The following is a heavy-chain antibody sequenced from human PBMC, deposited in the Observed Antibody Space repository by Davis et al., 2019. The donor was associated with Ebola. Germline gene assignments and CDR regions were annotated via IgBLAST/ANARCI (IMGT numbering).Heavy chain of an antibody. J-gene: IGHJ6*02. CDR3: ARDLGSSSSLYYYGMDV. CDR2: IIPIFGTA. V-gene: IGHV1-69*06. CDR1: GYTFTSYG. D-gene: IGHD6-6*01. Sequence: AASVKVSCKASGYTFTSYGISWVRQAPGQGLEWMGGIIPIFGTANYAQKFQGRVTITADKSTSTAYMELSSLRSEDTAVYYCARDLGSSSSLYYYGMDVWGQGTTVTVSS.